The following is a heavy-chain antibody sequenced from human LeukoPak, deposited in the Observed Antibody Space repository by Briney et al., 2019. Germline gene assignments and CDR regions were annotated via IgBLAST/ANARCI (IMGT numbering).Heavy chain of an antibody. D-gene: IGHD2-15*01. Sequence: GGSLRLSCAASGFTFSNAWMSWVRQAPGKGLEWVGRIKSKTDGGTTDYAAPVKGRFTISRDDSKNTLYLQMNSLKTEDTAVYYCTTDGYCSGGSCYPNWFDPWGQGTLVTVPS. CDR3: TTDGYCSGGSCYPNWFDP. CDR1: GFTFSNAW. CDR2: IKSKTDGGTT. J-gene: IGHJ5*02. V-gene: IGHV3-15*01.